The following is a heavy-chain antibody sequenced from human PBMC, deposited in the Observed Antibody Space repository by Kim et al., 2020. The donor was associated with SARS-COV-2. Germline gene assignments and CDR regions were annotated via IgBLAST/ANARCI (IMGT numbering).Heavy chain of an antibody. J-gene: IGHJ4*02. V-gene: IGHV4-34*01. D-gene: IGHD6-19*01. CDR3: ARGFTVAGYYFDY. CDR1: GGSFSGYY. CDR2: INHSGST. Sequence: SETLSLTCAVYGGSFSGYYWSWIRQPPGKGLEWIGEINHSGSTNYNPSLKSRVTISVDTSKNQFSLKLSSVTAADTAVYYCARGFTVAGYYFDYWGQGTLVTVSS.